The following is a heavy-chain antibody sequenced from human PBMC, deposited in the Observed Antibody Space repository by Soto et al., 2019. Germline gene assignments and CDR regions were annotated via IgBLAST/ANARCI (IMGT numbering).Heavy chain of an antibody. V-gene: IGHV4-34*01. Sequence: SETLSLTCAVYGGSFSGYYWSWIRQPPGKGLEWIGEINHSGSTNYNPSLKSRVTISVDTSKNQFSLKLSSVTAADTAVYYCARAGRVAARYYYYGMDVWGQGTTVTVSS. CDR3: ARAGRVAARYYYYGMDV. CDR1: GGSFSGYY. D-gene: IGHD6-6*01. CDR2: INHSGST. J-gene: IGHJ6*02.